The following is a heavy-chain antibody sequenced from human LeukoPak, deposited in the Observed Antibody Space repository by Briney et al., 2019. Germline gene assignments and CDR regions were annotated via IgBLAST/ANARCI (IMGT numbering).Heavy chain of an antibody. CDR2: IYYSGST. Sequence: SETLSLTCTVSGGSISSSSYYWGWIRQPPGKGLEWIGSIYYSGSTYYNPSLKSRVTISVDTSKNQFSLKLSSVTAADTAVYYCARHCSSTSCYLRHAFDIWGQGTVVTVSS. D-gene: IGHD2-2*01. V-gene: IGHV4-39*01. J-gene: IGHJ3*02. CDR1: GGSISSSSYY. CDR3: ARHCSSTSCYLRHAFDI.